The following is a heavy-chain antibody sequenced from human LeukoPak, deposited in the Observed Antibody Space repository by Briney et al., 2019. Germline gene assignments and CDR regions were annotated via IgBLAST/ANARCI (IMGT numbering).Heavy chain of an antibody. D-gene: IGHD3-22*01. CDR1: GFTFSNYA. Sequence: GGSLRLSCAASGFTFSNYAMTWVRQAPGKGLEWVSTISSRGGSTYYADSVKGRFTISRDNSKNTVYLQVNSLRAEDTAVYYCAKDLYYDSRGTPTDYWGQGALVTVSS. V-gene: IGHV3-23*01. J-gene: IGHJ4*02. CDR3: AKDLYYDSRGTPTDY. CDR2: ISSRGGST.